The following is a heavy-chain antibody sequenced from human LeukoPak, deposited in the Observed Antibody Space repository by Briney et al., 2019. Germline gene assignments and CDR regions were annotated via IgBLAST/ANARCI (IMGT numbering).Heavy chain of an antibody. CDR1: GFTFSTYS. J-gene: IGHJ4*02. V-gene: IGHV3-21*01. Sequence: GGSLRLSCAVSGFTFSTYSMNWVRQAPGKGLGWVSSISSGSGYIYQADSVKGRFTISRDNAKNSLYLQMNSLRAEDTAVYYCARGLVGATSIYFDYWGQGTLVTVSS. CDR3: ARGLVGATSIYFDY. CDR2: ISSGSGYI. D-gene: IGHD1-26*01.